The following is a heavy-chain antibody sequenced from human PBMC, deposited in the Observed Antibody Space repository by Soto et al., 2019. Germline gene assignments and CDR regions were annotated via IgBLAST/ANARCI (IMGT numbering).Heavy chain of an antibody. J-gene: IGHJ4*02. CDR1: GFTFSSYA. CDR3: ARAGCSGGSCYLLLHPNY. D-gene: IGHD2-15*01. V-gene: IGHV3-30-3*01. Sequence: QVQLVESGGGVVQPGRSLRLSCAASGFTFSSYAMHWVRQAPGKGLEWVAVISYDGSNKYYADSVKGRFTISRDNSKNTLYLQMNSLRAEDTAVYYCARAGCSGGSCYLLLHPNYWGQGTLVTVSS. CDR2: ISYDGSNK.